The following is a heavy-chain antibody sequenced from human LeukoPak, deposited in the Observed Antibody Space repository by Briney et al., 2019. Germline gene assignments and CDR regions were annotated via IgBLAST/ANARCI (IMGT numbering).Heavy chain of an antibody. CDR3: ASRVLRYFDWLPIDY. V-gene: IGHV3-23*01. CDR2: ISGSGGST. CDR1: GYTFSSYA. Sequence: GGSLRLSCAASGYTFSSYAMSWVRQAPGKGLEWVSAISGSGGSTYYADSVKGRFTISRDNSKNTLYLQMNSLRAEDTAVYYCASRVLRYFDWLPIDYWGQGTLVTVSS. J-gene: IGHJ4*02. D-gene: IGHD3-9*01.